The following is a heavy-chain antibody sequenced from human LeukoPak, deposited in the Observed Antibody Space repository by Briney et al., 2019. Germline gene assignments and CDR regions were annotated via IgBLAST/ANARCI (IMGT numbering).Heavy chain of an antibody. CDR2: ISKNSDT. Sequence: GGCLRLSCVVYGFRLSSFQMNSVRQIPGKGQEWVAYISKNSDTHYEDSVKGRFTISRVNARRPLYLEMNSLRAEDTAVHYWARSLSGYITDPILDQWGQGGLVTVSS. CDR1: GFRLSSFQ. CDR3: ARSLSGYITDPILDQ. J-gene: IGHJ4*02. V-gene: IGHV3-48*03. D-gene: IGHD5-12*01.